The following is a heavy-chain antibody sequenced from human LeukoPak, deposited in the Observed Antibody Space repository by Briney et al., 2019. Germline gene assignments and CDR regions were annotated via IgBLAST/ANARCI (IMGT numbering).Heavy chain of an antibody. D-gene: IGHD3-22*01. Sequence: PSETLSLTCTVSGGSISSSSYYWGWIRQPPGKGLEWIGSIYYSGSTYYNPSLKSRVTISVDTSKNQFSLKLSSVTAADTAVYYCARIFTLHYYDSSGYYSYFDYWGQGTLVTVSS. V-gene: IGHV4-39*01. CDR1: GGSISSSSYY. CDR3: ARIFTLHYYDSSGYYSYFDY. J-gene: IGHJ4*02. CDR2: IYYSGST.